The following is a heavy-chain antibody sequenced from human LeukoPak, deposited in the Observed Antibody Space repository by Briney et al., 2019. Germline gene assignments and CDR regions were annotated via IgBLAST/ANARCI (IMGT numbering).Heavy chain of an antibody. J-gene: IGHJ4*02. CDR2: ISSSGSTI. V-gene: IGHV3-48*03. CDR3: ARRAGGYSHPYDY. Sequence: PGGSLRLSCAASGFTFSSYEMNWVRQAPGKGLEWVSYISSSGSTIYYADSVKGRFTISRDISKNTLYLQMSSLRAEDTAVYYCARRAGGYSHPYDYWGQGVLVTVSS. CDR1: GFTFSSYE. D-gene: IGHD4-23*01.